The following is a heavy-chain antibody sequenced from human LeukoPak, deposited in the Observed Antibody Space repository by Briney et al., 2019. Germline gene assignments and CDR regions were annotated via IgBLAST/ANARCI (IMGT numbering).Heavy chain of an antibody. V-gene: IGHV1-69*13. CDR1: DYTFTSYG. CDR2: IIPFFGTT. Sequence: SVMVSCKPSDYTFTSYGISWVRQAPGQGLEWMGGIIPFFGTTNYAQKFQGRVTITADESTSTAYMEVSSLRSEDTAMYYCARQVPYNWNENYYFDYWGQGTLVTVSS. J-gene: IGHJ4*02. CDR3: ARQVPYNWNENYYFDY. D-gene: IGHD1-20*01.